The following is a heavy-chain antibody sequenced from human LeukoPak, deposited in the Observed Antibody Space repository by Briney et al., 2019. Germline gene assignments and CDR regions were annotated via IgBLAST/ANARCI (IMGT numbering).Heavy chain of an antibody. Sequence: PGGSLRLSCAASGFTFSTYYMTWVRQAPGKGLEWVANINEDGSETYYVDSVKGRFTISRDNAKNSLYLQMNSLGAEDTAVYYCARDRLTTSPGVDVWGKGTTVTVSS. V-gene: IGHV3-7*01. D-gene: IGHD4-17*01. CDR1: GFTFSTYY. CDR2: INEDGSET. J-gene: IGHJ6*04. CDR3: ARDRLTTSPGVDV.